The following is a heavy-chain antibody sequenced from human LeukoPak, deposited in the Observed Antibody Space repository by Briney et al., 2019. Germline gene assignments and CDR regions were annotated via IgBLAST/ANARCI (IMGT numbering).Heavy chain of an antibody. CDR3: AKSWGYSYGSSYGMDV. Sequence: RGSLRLSCAASGFTFSSYAMSWVRQAPGKGLEWVSALSGSGGSTYYADSVKGRFTLSRDNSKNTLYLQMNSLRAEDTAVYYCAKSWGYSYGSSYGMDVWGQGTTVTVSS. V-gene: IGHV3-23*01. CDR1: GFTFSSYA. D-gene: IGHD5-18*01. CDR2: LSGSGGST. J-gene: IGHJ6*02.